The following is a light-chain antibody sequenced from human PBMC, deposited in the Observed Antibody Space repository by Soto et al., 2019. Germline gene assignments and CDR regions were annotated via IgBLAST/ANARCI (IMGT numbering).Light chain of an antibody. CDR1: QSVSSN. CDR3: QQYNKWPLT. J-gene: IGKJ4*01. V-gene: IGKV3D-15*01. Sequence: EIVMTQSPATLSVSPGERATLSCRASQSVSSNLAWYQQNPGQAPRLLRYGASTRATGIPARFSGSGSGTELTLTISSLQSEDFAVYYCQQYNKWPLTFGGGTKVEIQ. CDR2: GAS.